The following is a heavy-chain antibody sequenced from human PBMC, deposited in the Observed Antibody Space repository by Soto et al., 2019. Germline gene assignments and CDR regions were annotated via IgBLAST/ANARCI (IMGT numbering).Heavy chain of an antibody. CDR3: AREVVVTTNYYGMDV. D-gene: IGHD2-21*02. CDR2: ISAYNGNT. V-gene: IGHV1-18*01. CDR1: GYTFTSYG. Sequence: PSVKVSCKASGYTFTSYGISWVRQAPGQGLEWMGWISAYNGNTNYAQKLQGRVTMTTDTSTSTAYMELRSLRSDDTAVYYCAREVVVTTNYYGMDVWGQGTTVTVSS. J-gene: IGHJ6*02.